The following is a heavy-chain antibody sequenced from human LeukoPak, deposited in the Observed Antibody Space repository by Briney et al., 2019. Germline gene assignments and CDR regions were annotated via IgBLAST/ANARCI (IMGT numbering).Heavy chain of an antibody. D-gene: IGHD5-18*01. CDR1: GSTFSSYA. Sequence: PGRSLRLSCAASGSTFSSYAMHWVRQAPGKGLEWVAVISYDGSNKYYADSVKGRFTISRDNSKNTLYLQMNSLRAEDTAVYYCARDQNSYAPNYFDYWGQGTLVTVSS. CDR2: ISYDGSNK. CDR3: ARDQNSYAPNYFDY. V-gene: IGHV3-30*04. J-gene: IGHJ4*02.